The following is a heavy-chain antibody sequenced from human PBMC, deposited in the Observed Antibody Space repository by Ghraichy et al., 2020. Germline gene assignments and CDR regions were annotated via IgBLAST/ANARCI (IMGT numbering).Heavy chain of an antibody. CDR2: IYYSGST. D-gene: IGHD3-10*01. Sequence: SETLSLTCTVSGGSISSYYWSWIRQPPGKGLEWIGYIYYSGSTNYNPSLKSRVTISVDTSKNQFSLKLSSVTAADTAVYYCARDARGLLGEGSGLPDYWGQGTLVTVSS. J-gene: IGHJ4*02. CDR3: ARDARGLLGEGSGLPDY. CDR1: GGSISSYY. V-gene: IGHV4-59*01.